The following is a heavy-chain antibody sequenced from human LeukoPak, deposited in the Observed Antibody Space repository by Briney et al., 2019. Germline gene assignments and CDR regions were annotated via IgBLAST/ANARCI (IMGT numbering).Heavy chain of an antibody. J-gene: IGHJ6*03. CDR1: GFTFSDYE. CDR3: GRGGSSGPDDYYYMDV. Sequence: GGSLRLSCAASGFTFSDYEMNWVRQAPGKGLEWVSYISSSASIIYYSDSVKGRFTISRDNAKNSLYLQMNSLRDEDTAVYYCGRGGSSGPDDYYYMDVWGKGTTVTISS. D-gene: IGHD6-25*01. V-gene: IGHV3-48*03. CDR2: ISSSASII.